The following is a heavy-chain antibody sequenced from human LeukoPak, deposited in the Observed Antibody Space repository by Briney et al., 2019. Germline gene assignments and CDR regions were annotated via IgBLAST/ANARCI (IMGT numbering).Heavy chain of an antibody. Sequence: SETLSLTCTVSGGSISNYYWSWIRQSPGKGLEWLGYIYQSGTTNYNPSLKSRVTISIDMSKNQYSLKLRSVTAADTAVYYCAREGYSSGWNDYWGQGILVTVSS. CDR3: AREGYSSGWNDY. D-gene: IGHD6-19*01. CDR2: IYQSGTT. CDR1: GGSISNYY. V-gene: IGHV4-59*01. J-gene: IGHJ4*02.